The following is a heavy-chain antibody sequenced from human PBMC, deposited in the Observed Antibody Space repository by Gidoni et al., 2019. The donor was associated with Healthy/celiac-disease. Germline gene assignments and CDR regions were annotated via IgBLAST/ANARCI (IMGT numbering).Heavy chain of an antibody. V-gene: IGHV3-30*18. J-gene: IGHJ6*02. D-gene: IGHD3-22*01. CDR2: ISYDGSNK. CDR3: AKDLYDSSGYYSYYYYGMDV. CDR1: GFTFSSYG. Sequence: QVQLVESGGGVVQPGRSLRLSCAASGFTFSSYGVHWFRQAPGKGLGWVAVISYDGSNKYYADSVKGRFTISRDNSKNTLYLQMNSLRAEDTAVYYCAKDLYDSSGYYSYYYYGMDVWGQGTTVTVSS.